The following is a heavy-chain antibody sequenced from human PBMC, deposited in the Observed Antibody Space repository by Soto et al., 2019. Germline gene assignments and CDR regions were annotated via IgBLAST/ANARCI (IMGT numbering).Heavy chain of an antibody. CDR3: ARGVITFGGVIVKDYYFAY. J-gene: IGHJ4*02. V-gene: IGHV4-4*02. D-gene: IGHD3-16*02. Sequence: QVQLQESGPGLVKPSGTLSLTCAVSSGSISSSNWWSWVRQPPGKGLEWIGEIYHSGSTNYNPSLKSRATISIDKSTNQFTLKLSSVTAANTAVYYCARGVITFGGVIVKDYYFAYWGQGTLVTVSA. CDR1: SGSISSSNW. CDR2: IYHSGST.